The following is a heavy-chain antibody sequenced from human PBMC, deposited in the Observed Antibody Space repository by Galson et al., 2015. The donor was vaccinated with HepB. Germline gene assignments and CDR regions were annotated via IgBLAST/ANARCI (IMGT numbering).Heavy chain of an antibody. CDR3: AILGGGGGLYYYYGMDV. Sequence: SLRLSCAASGFTFSSFGMHWVRQAPGKGLEWVAVISYDGSNKYYADSVKGRFTISRDNSKNTLYLQMNSLRPDDTAVYYCAILGGGGGLYYYYGMDVWGQGTTVTVSS. D-gene: IGHD3-3*02. V-gene: IGHV3-30*03. CDR1: GFTFSSFG. CDR2: ISYDGSNK. J-gene: IGHJ6*02.